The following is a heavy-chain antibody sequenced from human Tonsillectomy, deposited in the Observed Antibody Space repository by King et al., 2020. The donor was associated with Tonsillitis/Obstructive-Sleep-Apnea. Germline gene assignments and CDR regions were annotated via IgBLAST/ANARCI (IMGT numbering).Heavy chain of an antibody. Sequence: VQLVESGGGLVKPGGSLRLSCAPSGFTFTSYSINWVRQAPGKGLEWVSSISSSSSYIYYADSLKGRFTISRDNAKNSLYLQMNSLRAEDTAVYYCARDSGTVAGNFDYWGQGTLVTVSS. D-gene: IGHD6-19*01. CDR3: ARDSGTVAGNFDY. CDR1: GFTFTSYS. J-gene: IGHJ4*02. V-gene: IGHV3-21*01. CDR2: ISSSSSYI.